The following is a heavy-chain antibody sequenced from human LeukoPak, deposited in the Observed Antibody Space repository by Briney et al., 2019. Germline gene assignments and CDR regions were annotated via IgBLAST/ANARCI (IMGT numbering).Heavy chain of an antibody. J-gene: IGHJ3*02. Sequence: KSGGSLRLPCSTSGYTFSANYMSWVRQAPGKGLEWVSIIYGGGSTYYADSVKGRFTICRDNSKNTLYLQMNSLRAEDTAVYYCSGIQLWACRTIDTSGVETMVTVSS. D-gene: IGHD5-18*01. CDR3: SGIQLWACRTIDT. CDR2: IYGGGST. V-gene: IGHV3-53*01. CDR1: GYTFSANY.